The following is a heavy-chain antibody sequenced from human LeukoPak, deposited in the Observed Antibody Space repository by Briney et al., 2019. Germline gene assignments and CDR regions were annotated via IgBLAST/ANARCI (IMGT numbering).Heavy chain of an antibody. CDR1: GGSFSGYY. J-gene: IGHJ4*02. V-gene: IGHV4-34*01. D-gene: IGHD6-6*01. CDR2: INHSGST. CDR3: ARGIAARRSFRQKQKYYFDC. Sequence: SETLSLTCAVYGGSFSGYYWSWIRQPPGKGLEWIGEINHSGSTNYNPSLKSRVTISVDTSKNQFSLKLSSVTAADTAVYYCARGIAARRSFRQKQKYYFDCWGQGTLVTVSS.